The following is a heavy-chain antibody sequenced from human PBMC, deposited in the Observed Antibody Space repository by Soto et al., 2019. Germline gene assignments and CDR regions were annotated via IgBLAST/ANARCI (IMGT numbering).Heavy chain of an antibody. CDR3: ARREDSAIALDY. D-gene: IGHD5-18*01. CDR1: GYSFTTYW. V-gene: IGHV5-51*01. J-gene: IGHJ4*02. CDR2: IYPGDSDT. Sequence: HGESLKISCKGSGYSFTTYWIGWVRQMPGKGLEWMGIIYPGDSDTRYSPSFQGQVTISADKSISTAYLQWSTLKASDTAMYYCARREDSAIALDYWGPGTLVTVSS.